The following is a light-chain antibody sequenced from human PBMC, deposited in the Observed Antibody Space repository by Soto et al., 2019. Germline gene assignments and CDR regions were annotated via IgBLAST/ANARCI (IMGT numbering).Light chain of an antibody. CDR1: QSLLHSNGYNY. V-gene: IGKV2-28*01. CDR3: MQALQTPYT. Sequence: EIVMTQSPLSLPVTPGEPASISCRSSQSLLHSNGYNYLDWYLQKPGQSPQLLIYLGSNRASGDPGRFSGSGSGTDFTLKISRVEADDVGVYYCMQALQTPYTFGQGTKLEIK. J-gene: IGKJ2*01. CDR2: LGS.